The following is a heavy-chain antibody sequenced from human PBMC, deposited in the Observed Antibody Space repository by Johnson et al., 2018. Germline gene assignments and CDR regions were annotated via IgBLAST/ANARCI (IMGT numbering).Heavy chain of an antibody. D-gene: IGHD6-19*01. CDR1: GLTFSGYW. J-gene: IGHJ4*02. V-gene: IGHV3-7*01. Sequence: VQLVQSGGGLVQPGGSLRLSCEASGLTFSGYWMTWVRQAPGKGLEWVANINQDGSDKNYVDSVQGRFTISRDNAGNLLYLQMNNLRVDDTAVYYCGASRGWFGDDWGQGTLVTVSS. CDR3: GASRGWFGDD. CDR2: INQDGSDK.